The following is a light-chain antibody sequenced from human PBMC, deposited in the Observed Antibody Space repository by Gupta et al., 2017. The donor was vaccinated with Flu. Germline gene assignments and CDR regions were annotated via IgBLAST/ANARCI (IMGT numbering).Light chain of an antibody. CDR1: SSDVGGYNY. J-gene: IGLJ1*01. CDR3: SSYTSSTTRV. CDR2: EVS. Sequence: QSALTQPASVSGSPGQSITISCTGTSSDVGGYNYVSWYQQHPGKAPKLMISEVSNRPSGVSNRFSGSKSGNTASLTISGLQAEDEADHYCSSYTSSTTRVFGTGTKVTVL. V-gene: IGLV2-14*01.